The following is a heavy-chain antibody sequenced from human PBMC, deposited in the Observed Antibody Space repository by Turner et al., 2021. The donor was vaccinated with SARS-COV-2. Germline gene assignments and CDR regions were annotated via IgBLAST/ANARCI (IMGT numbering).Heavy chain of an antibody. Sequence: EVQLLESGGGLVQPGGSLRLPRAASGFTFSSYAMSWVRQAPGKGLGWVSAISGSGGSTYYADSVKGRFTISRDNSKNTLYLQMNSLRAEDTAVYYCAKADRVMIVVVITLFDYWGQGTLVTVSS. J-gene: IGHJ4*02. V-gene: IGHV3-23*01. D-gene: IGHD3-22*01. CDR2: ISGSGGST. CDR3: AKADRVMIVVVITLFDY. CDR1: GFTFSSYA.